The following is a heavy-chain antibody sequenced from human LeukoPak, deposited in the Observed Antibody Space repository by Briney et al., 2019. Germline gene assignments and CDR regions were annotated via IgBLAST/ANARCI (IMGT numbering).Heavy chain of an antibody. CDR3: ARILIEDGYNYYFDY. CDR1: GGSFSGYY. J-gene: IGHJ4*02. D-gene: IGHD5-24*01. Sequence: PSETLSLTCAVYGGSFSGYYWSWIRQPPGKGLEWIGEINHSGSTNYNPSPKSRVTISVDTSKNQFSLKLSSVTAADTAVYYCARILIEDGYNYYFDYWGQGTLVTVSS. V-gene: IGHV4-34*01. CDR2: INHSGST.